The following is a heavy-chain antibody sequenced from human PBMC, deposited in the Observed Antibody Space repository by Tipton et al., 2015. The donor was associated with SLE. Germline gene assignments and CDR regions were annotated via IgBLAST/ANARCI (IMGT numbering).Heavy chain of an antibody. D-gene: IGHD6-13*01. CDR3: ARDISSWFDAFDI. CDR2: IYYSGST. CDR1: GGSISSYY. J-gene: IGHJ3*02. V-gene: IGHV4-59*12. Sequence: TLSLTCTVSGGSISSYYWSWIRQPPGKGLEWIVYIYYSGSTYYNPSLKSRVTISIDTSKNQFSLRLSSVTAADTAVYYCARDISSWFDAFDIWGQGTMVTFSS.